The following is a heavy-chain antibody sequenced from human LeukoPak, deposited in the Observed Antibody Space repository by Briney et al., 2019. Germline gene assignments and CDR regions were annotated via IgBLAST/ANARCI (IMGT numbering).Heavy chain of an antibody. CDR1: GGTFSSYA. CDR2: IISIFGTA. J-gene: IGHJ6*04. CDR3: AREAGWNTYYYGMDV. Sequence: SVKVSCKASGGTFSSYAISWVRQAPGQGLEWMGGIISIFGTANYAQKFQGRVTITADESTSTAYMELSSLRSEDTAVYYCAREAGWNTYYYGMDVWGKGTTVTVSS. D-gene: IGHD1/OR15-1a*01. V-gene: IGHV1-69*13.